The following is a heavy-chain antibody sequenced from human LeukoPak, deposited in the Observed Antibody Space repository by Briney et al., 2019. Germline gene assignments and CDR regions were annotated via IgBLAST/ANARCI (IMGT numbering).Heavy chain of an antibody. V-gene: IGHV3-30-3*01. CDR2: ISYDGSNK. D-gene: IGHD5-24*01. Sequence: GAQRLSCAASGFTFSSYAMHWVRQAPGKGLEWVAVISYDGSNKYYADSVKGRFTISRDNSKNTLYLQMNSLRAEDTAVYYCARAREESFDYWGQGTLVTVSS. CDR1: GFTFSSYA. J-gene: IGHJ4*02. CDR3: ARAREESFDY.